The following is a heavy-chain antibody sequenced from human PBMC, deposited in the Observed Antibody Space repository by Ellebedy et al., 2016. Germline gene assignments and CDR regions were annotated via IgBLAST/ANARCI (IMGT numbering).Heavy chain of an antibody. CDR3: AAFEGSDSSGYFPY. Sequence: GESLKISXAASGFTSSSHGMHWVRQAPGKGLEWVALIWYDGSAKNYADSVEGRFTISRDNSKSTLYLQMNSPRVEDTAVYYCAAFEGSDSSGYFPYWGQGALVTVSS. D-gene: IGHD3-22*01. CDR1: GFTSSSHG. V-gene: IGHV3-33*01. CDR2: IWYDGSAK. J-gene: IGHJ4*02.